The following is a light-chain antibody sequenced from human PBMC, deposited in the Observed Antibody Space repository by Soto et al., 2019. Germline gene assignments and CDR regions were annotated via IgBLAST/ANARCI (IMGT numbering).Light chain of an antibody. Sequence: VLTQSPATLSLSPGERATLSCRASQTVSRYLAWYQQKPGQAPRLLIYYASNRATGIPARFSGSGSGTDYTLTISSLEPEDFAVYYCQQRSTWPLVTFGGGTKVEI. V-gene: IGKV3-11*01. CDR3: QQRSTWPLVT. J-gene: IGKJ4*01. CDR2: YAS. CDR1: QTVSRY.